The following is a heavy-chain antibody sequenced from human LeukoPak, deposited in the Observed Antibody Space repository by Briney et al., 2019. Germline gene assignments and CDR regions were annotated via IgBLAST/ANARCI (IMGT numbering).Heavy chain of an antibody. CDR2: INPSGCST. CDR1: GYTFTSYY. V-gene: IGHV1-46*01. J-gene: IGHJ5*02. CDR3: ARVVKNSSGGRYTRFDP. D-gene: IGHD2-15*01. Sequence: SVKVSCKASGYTFTSYYMHWVRQAPGQGLEWMGIINPSGCSTSYAQKFQGRVTMTRDTSTSTVYMELSSLRSEDTAVYYCARVVKNSSGGRYTRFDPWGQGTLVTASS.